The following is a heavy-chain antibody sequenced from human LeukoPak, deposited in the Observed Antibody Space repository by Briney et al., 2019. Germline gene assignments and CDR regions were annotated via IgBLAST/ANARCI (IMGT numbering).Heavy chain of an antibody. CDR1: GFTFSTYG. V-gene: IGHV3-33*01. Sequence: PGRSLRLSCAASGFTFSTYGMHWFRQAPGKGLERVAVIWFDGSNKFYVDSVKGRFTISRDNSKNTVYLQMNSLRAEDTAVYYCARDDFYYYYIDVWGKGTTVTVSS. D-gene: IGHD2-21*02. CDR2: IWFDGSNK. CDR3: ARDDFYYYYIDV. J-gene: IGHJ6*03.